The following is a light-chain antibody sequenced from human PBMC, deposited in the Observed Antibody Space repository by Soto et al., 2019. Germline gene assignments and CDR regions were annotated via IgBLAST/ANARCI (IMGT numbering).Light chain of an antibody. Sequence: DIQMTQSPSPLSASVGDRVNVTCRASQGVANYLNWYQQKQGKAPKLLIYAASRLQSGVPSRFSGGGSGTDFTLTISSLQPEDFATYYCQQSYSTPLTFGGGTKLEIK. CDR2: AAS. J-gene: IGKJ4*01. V-gene: IGKV1-39*01. CDR3: QQSYSTPLT. CDR1: QGVANY.